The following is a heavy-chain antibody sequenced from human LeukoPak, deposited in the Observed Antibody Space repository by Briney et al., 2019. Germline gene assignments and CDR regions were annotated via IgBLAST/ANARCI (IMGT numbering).Heavy chain of an antibody. Sequence: GGSLRLSCAASGFTFSGYWMTWVRQAPEKGLEWVASIEDDGDAKKYVASVRGRFSISRDNAKNSLYLQTNSLRAEDTAVYYCTRGGDFGVPAPLGIDAFDIWGQGTMVTVSS. V-gene: IGHV3-7*03. J-gene: IGHJ3*02. CDR1: GFTFSGYW. CDR2: IEDDGDAK. CDR3: TRGGDFGVPAPLGIDAFDI. D-gene: IGHD2-2*01.